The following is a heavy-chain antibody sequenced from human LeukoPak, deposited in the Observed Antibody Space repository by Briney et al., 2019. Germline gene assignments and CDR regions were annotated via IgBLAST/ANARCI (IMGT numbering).Heavy chain of an antibody. D-gene: IGHD3-3*01. J-gene: IGHJ6*03. V-gene: IGHV4-39*07. CDR3: ARGVAGLNDFWSGYSSYYYYYMDV. Sequence: SETLSLTCTVSGGSISSSSYYWGWIRQPPGKGLEWIGEINHSGSTNYNPSLKSRVTISVDTSKNQFSLKLSSVTAADTAVYYCARGVAGLNDFWSGYSSYYYYYMDVWGKGTTVTVSS. CDR2: INHSGST. CDR1: GGSISSSSYY.